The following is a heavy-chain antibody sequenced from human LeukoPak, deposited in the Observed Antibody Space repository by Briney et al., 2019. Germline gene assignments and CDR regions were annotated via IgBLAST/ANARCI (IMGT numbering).Heavy chain of an antibody. D-gene: IGHD3-10*01. CDR1: GGSISSYY. CDR2: IYASGST. Sequence: SETLSLTCTVSGGSISSYYWSWIRQPAGKGLEWIGRIYASGSTNYNPSFKSRVTMSLDTSKNQFSLKLSSVTAADTAVYYCARVKKEWFGELYGLDYWGQGTLVTVSS. V-gene: IGHV4-4*07. CDR3: ARVKKEWFGELYGLDY. J-gene: IGHJ4*02.